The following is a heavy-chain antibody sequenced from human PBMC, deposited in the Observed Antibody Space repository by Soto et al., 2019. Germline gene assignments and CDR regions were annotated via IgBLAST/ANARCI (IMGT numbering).Heavy chain of an antibody. V-gene: IGHV3-23*01. CDR1: GFTFENYA. CDR2: ISGSGGTT. J-gene: IGHJ6*02. D-gene: IGHD3-3*01. Sequence: GGSLRLSCVASGFTFENYAMSWVRQAPGKGLEWVSAISGSGGTTYYSDSVKGRFTISRDNSKNTVYLQMNDLRVEDAAEYFCTKDSWAIFGVPAGEYYAMDVWGQGTTVTVSS. CDR3: TKDSWAIFGVPAGEYYAMDV.